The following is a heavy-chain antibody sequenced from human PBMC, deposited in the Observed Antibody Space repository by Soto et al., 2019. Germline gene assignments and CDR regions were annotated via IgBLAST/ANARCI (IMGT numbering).Heavy chain of an antibody. V-gene: IGHV3-48*02. CDR2: ISSSSSTI. J-gene: IGHJ6*02. CDR1: GFTFSSYS. D-gene: IGHD3-10*01. Sequence: GGSLRLSCAASGFTFSSYSMNWVRQAPGKGLEWVSYISSSSSTIYYADSVKGRFTISRDNAKNSLYLQMNSLRDEDTAVYYCARAAGYGSDYYYYGMDVWGQGTTVTVSS. CDR3: ARAAGYGSDYYYYGMDV.